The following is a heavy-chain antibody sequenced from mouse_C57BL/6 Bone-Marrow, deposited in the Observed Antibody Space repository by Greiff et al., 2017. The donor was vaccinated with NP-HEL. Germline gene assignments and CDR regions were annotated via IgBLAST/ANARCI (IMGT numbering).Heavy chain of an antibody. Sequence: QVTLKESGPGILQSSQTLSLTCSFSGFSLSTSGMGVSWIRQPSGKGLEWLAPIYWDDDKRYNPSLKSRLTLSKDTSRNQVFLKITSVDTADTATYYWSRRGGGYDGTWLAYWGQGTLVTVSA. CDR1: GFSLSTSGMG. V-gene: IGHV8-12*01. CDR2: IYWDDDK. CDR3: SRRGGGYDGTWLAY. D-gene: IGHD2-2*01. J-gene: IGHJ3*01.